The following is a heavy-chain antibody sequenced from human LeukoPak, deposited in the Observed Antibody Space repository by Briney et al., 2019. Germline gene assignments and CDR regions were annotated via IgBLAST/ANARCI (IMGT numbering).Heavy chain of an antibody. CDR2: INSNSCGT. CDR3: ARNYYDSSGYYTDY. Sequence: CKAXXYTXTGYDMXXVRQAPGKGLGWMGRINSNSCGTNYSQKFQGRVTIPMHTSISTAYIDLSRLRSDDTAVYYCARNYYDSSGYYTDYWGQGTLLTVSS. D-gene: IGHD3-22*01. V-gene: IGHV1-2*06. J-gene: IGHJ4*02. CDR1: XYTXTGYD.